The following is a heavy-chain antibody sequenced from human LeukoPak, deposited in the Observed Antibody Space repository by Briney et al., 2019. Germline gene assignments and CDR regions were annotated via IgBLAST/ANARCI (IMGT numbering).Heavy chain of an antibody. CDR1: GYSISSGYY. D-gene: IGHD4-17*01. J-gene: IGHJ2*01. CDR2: IYQGGST. CDR3: ARIDMTTVTTYGDWYFDL. Sequence: SETLSLTCAVSGYSISSGYYWGWIRQPPGKGLEWIGSIYQGGSTYYNVSLKSRLTISLDTSKNQFSLKLSSVTAADTAVYYCARIDMTTVTTYGDWYFDLWGRGTLVTVSS. V-gene: IGHV4-38-2*01.